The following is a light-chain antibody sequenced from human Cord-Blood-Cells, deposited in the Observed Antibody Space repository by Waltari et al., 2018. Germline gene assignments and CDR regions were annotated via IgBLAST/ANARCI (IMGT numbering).Light chain of an antibody. CDR3: SSYAGSNNLV. CDR2: EVS. V-gene: IGLV2-8*01. J-gene: IGLJ3*02. Sequence: QSALTQPPSASGSPGQSVTISCPRPSSDVGGYNYVSWYQQHPGKAPNLMIYEVSKRPSGVPDRFAGSKSSNTASLTVSGLQAEDEADYYCSSYAGSNNLVFGGGTKLTVL. CDR1: SSDVGGYNY.